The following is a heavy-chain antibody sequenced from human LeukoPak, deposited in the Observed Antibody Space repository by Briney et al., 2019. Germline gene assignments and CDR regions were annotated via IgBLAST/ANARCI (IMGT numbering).Heavy chain of an antibody. CDR1: GYTFTGYH. CDR2: INTNTAGT. V-gene: IGHV1-2*02. J-gene: IGHJ4*02. D-gene: IGHD2-2*01. Sequence: ASVKVSCKASGYTFTGYHMHWVRQAPGQWLEWMAWINTNTAGTKYAQKFQGRVTMTRDTSISTAYMELSRLRSDDTAVYYCVRGGGTSCYDYWGQGTLLPVSS. CDR3: VRGGGTSCYDY.